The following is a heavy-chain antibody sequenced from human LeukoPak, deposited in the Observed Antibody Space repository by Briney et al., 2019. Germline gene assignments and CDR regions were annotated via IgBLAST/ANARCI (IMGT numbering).Heavy chain of an antibody. CDR1: GFTFSNYA. J-gene: IGHJ4*02. V-gene: IGHV3-23*01. CDR2: ITDDGGRT. D-gene: IGHD2-2*02. Sequence: GGSLRLSCAASGFTFSNYAISWVRQAPGTGLKWVSTITDDGGRTFYADSVKGRFTIYRDNSKNTLDLQMNSLRAEDSAVYYCAKGIVPAAISSAFDSWGQGTLVTVSS. CDR3: AKGIVPAAISSAFDS.